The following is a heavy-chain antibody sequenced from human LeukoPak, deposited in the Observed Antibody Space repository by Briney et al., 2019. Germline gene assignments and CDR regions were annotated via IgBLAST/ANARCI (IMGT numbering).Heavy chain of an antibody. V-gene: IGHV4-4*02. D-gene: IGHD2-2*01. CDR2: IYHSGST. Sequence: SGTLSLTCAVSGGSVRSSNWWSWVRQPPGKGLEWIGEIYHSGSTNYNPSLKSRVTISVDKSKNQFSLKLSSVTAADTAVYYCARARSYCSSTSCYGGAFDYWGQGTLVTVSS. CDR1: GGSVRSSNW. CDR3: ARARSYCSSTSCYGGAFDY. J-gene: IGHJ4*02.